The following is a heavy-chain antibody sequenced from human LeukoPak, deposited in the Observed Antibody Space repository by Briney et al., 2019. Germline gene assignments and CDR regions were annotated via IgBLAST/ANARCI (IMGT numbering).Heavy chain of an antibody. Sequence: ASVKVSCKSSGYTFTTYGITWVRQAPGQGLEWMGWISTDNGDTNYAQKLQGRVTMTTDTSTSTAYMELRSLRSDDTAVHYCARGSFSYQRAINYWGQGTLVTVSS. CDR2: ISTDNGDT. D-gene: IGHD2-2*01. CDR3: ARGSFSYQRAINY. J-gene: IGHJ4*02. CDR1: GYTFTTYG. V-gene: IGHV1-18*01.